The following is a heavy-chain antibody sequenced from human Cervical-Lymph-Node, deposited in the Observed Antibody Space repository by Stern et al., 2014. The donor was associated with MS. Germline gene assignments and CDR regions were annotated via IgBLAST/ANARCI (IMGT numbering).Heavy chain of an antibody. D-gene: IGHD4-17*01. CDR1: GFALRNSGVS. J-gene: IGHJ3*02. CDR3: THSLHGDYYDAFDT. V-gene: IGHV2-5*02. CDR2: IYWDEEK. Sequence: QITLKESGPTLVKSTQPLTLTCTFSGFALRNSGVSVAWIRQPPGKALEWLAVIYWDEEKRYSPSLKSRLSITKDASESQVVLTMTNMDPVDTATYYCTHSLHGDYYDAFDTWGQGTMVTVSS.